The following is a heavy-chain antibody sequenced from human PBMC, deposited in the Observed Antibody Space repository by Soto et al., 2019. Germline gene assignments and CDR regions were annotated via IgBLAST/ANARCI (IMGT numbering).Heavy chain of an antibody. CDR3: ARNLYGRAFDI. CDR2: INAFDDDT. D-gene: IGHD2-8*01. CDR1: AYTFTSYH. Sequence: QAQLEQSGPEVKRPGASLKVSCKASAYTFTSYHISWVRQAPGQGLEWIGWINAFDDDTNYSQKFQDRVTMTAHRSTDTAYLDLRSLGSDDTALYYCARNLYGRAFDIWGQGTMVTVSS. J-gene: IGHJ3*02. V-gene: IGHV1-18*04.